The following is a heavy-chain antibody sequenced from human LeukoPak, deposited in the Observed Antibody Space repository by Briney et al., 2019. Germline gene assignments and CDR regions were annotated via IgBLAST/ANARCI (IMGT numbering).Heavy chain of an antibody. CDR3: TRDTPFGGY. D-gene: IGHD3-16*01. CDR1: GFSINMYY. Sequence: GGSLRLSCSASGFSINMYYMTWVRQAPGRGLEWVSVLYSGGSTYYAASVKGRFTISRDNSKNTVYLQMNSLRAEDTAVYYCTRDTPFGGYWGQGTLVTVPS. CDR2: LYSGGST. V-gene: IGHV3-53*01. J-gene: IGHJ4*02.